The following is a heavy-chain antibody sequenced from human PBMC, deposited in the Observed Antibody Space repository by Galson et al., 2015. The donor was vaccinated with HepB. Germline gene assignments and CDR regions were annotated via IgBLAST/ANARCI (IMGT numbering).Heavy chain of an antibody. J-gene: IGHJ3*02. CDR1: GYTFTGYS. D-gene: IGHD5-18*01. CDR2: INPNSGGT. CDR3: ARGSYSYGYIRRLGAFDI. V-gene: IGHV1-2*02. Sequence: SVRVSCKASGYTFTGYSMHWVRQAPGQGLEWMGWINPNSGGTNYAQKFQGRVTMTRDTSISTAYMELSRLRTDDTAVYYCARGSYSYGYIRRLGAFDIWGQGTMVTVSS.